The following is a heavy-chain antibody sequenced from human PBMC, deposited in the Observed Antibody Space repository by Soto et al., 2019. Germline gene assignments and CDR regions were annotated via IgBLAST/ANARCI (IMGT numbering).Heavy chain of an antibody. CDR3: AWFGVVVTATANDAFDI. CDR1: GFTFSSYG. V-gene: IGHV3-30*03. Sequence: QVQLVESGGGVVQPGRSLRLSCAASGFTFSSYGMHWVRQAPGKGLEWVAVISYDGSNKYYADSVKGRFTISRDNSKNTLYPQMNSLRAEDTAVYYCAWFGVVVTATANDAFDIWGQGTMVTVSS. CDR2: ISYDGSNK. J-gene: IGHJ3*02. D-gene: IGHD2-21*02.